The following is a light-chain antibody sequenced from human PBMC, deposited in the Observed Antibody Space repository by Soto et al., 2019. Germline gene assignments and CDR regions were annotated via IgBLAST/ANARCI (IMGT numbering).Light chain of an antibody. J-gene: IGLJ1*01. Sequence: QSALTQPPSVSGTPEQRVTISCSGSSSNVAINPVNWYQHLPGAAPRLLIYETDRRSSGVPDRFSAPKSGTSASLAISGLTSEDEADYYCEAWDETLDGLYVFGTGTKATVL. CDR3: EAWDETLDGLYV. CDR1: SSNVAINP. CDR2: ETD. V-gene: IGLV1-44*01.